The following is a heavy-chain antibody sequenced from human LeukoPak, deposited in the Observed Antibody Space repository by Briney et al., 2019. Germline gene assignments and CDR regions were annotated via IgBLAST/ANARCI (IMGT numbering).Heavy chain of an antibody. CDR2: ISSSGSTI. CDR1: GFTSSDYY. V-gene: IGHV3-11*01. D-gene: IGHD3-22*01. J-gene: IGHJ4*02. Sequence: GGSLRLSCAASGFTSSDYYMSWIRQAPGKGLEWVSYISSSGSTIYYADSVKGRFTISRDNAKNSLYLQMNSLRAEDTAVYYCARDNYDSSGYFFDYWGQGTLVTVSS. CDR3: ARDNYDSSGYFFDY.